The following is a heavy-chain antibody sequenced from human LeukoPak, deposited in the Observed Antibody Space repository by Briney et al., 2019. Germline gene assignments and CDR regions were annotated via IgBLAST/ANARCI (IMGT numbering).Heavy chain of an antibody. D-gene: IGHD5-24*01. CDR2: IYSGGST. CDR1: GGSITGYY. V-gene: IGHV4-4*07. CDR3: ATGRDADSARGYYDMDV. Sequence: PSETLSLTCTVSGGSITGYYWTWIRQPAGKGLEWIGRIYSGGSTNYNPPLKSRVTMSVDTSKNQFSLKLSSVTAADTAVNYCATGRDADSARGYYDMDVWGQGTTVTVSS. J-gene: IGHJ6*02.